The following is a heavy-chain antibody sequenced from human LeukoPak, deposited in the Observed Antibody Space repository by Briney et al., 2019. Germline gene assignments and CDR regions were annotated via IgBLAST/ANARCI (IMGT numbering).Heavy chain of an antibody. D-gene: IGHD2-2*02. Sequence: GASVKVSCKASGGTFSRNAISWVRQAPGQGLEWMGGIIPIFGTADYVQKFQGRVTITADESTSTAYMELISLRAEDTAVYFCAFHFVLVPTTIGYYYGMDVWGQGTTVTVSS. J-gene: IGHJ6*02. CDR1: GGTFSRNA. V-gene: IGHV1-69*13. CDR3: AFHFVLVPTTIGYYYGMDV. CDR2: IIPIFGTA.